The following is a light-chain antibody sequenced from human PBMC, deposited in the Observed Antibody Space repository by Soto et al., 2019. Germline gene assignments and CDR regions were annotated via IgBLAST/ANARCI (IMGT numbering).Light chain of an antibody. CDR2: GAS. J-gene: IGKJ1*01. Sequence: EIVFTQSPGTLSLSPGERATLSCRASQSVSTGYLAWYQQKPGRAPRLLIYGASSRATGIPDRFSGSGSGTDFTLTISRLESEDFAAYYCQQYGTSRAFGQGTKVEVK. CDR3: QQYGTSRA. CDR1: QSVSTGY. V-gene: IGKV3-20*01.